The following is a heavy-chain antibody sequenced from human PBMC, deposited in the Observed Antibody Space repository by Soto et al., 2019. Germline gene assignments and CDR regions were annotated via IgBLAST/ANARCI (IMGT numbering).Heavy chain of an antibody. Sequence: GGSLRLSCAASVFTVSSNYMSWVRQAPGKGLEWVSVIYSGGSTYYADSVKGRFTISRDNSKNTLYLQMNSLRAEDTAVYYCARDMPIVVVPAAMVPDAFDIWGQGTMVTVSS. CDR1: VFTVSSNY. CDR3: ARDMPIVVVPAAMVPDAFDI. D-gene: IGHD2-2*01. CDR2: IYSGGST. V-gene: IGHV3-66*01. J-gene: IGHJ3*02.